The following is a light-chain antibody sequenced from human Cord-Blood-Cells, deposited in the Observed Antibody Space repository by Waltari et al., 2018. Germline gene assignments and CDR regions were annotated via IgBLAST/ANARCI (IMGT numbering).Light chain of an antibody. CDR2: YKSDSDK. J-gene: IGLJ3*02. Sequence: PGASARLTCTLRSGINVGTYRIYWYQQKPGSPPQYLLRYKSDSDKQQGSGVPSRFSGSKDASANAGILLISGLQSEDEADYYCMIWHSSAWVFGGGTKLTVL. CDR3: MIWHSSAWV. CDR1: SGINVGTYR. V-gene: IGLV5-45*01.